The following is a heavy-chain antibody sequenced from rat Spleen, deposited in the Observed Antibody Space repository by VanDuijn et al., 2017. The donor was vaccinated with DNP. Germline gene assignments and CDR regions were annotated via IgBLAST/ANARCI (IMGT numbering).Heavy chain of an antibody. V-gene: IGHV5-20*01. Sequence: EVQLVESGGGLVQPGRAMILSCAATGFTFSDYYMAWARPAPRKGLEWVEYMRYGGDNTYHGDSVKGRFTISRDNAKSILYLQMDSLRSEDTATYYCTTDRGFGVRAMDALGQGTSVTVSS. CDR2: MRYGGDNT. CDR3: TTDRGFGVRAMDA. J-gene: IGHJ4*01. CDR1: GFTFSDYY. D-gene: IGHD4-3*01.